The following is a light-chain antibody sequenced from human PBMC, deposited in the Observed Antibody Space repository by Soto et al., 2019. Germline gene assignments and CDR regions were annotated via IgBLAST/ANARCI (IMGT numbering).Light chain of an antibody. V-gene: IGKV3-20*01. CDR3: QQYGSSPST. Sequence: EIVLTQSPGTLSLSPGERATLSCRASQSVSSSYLAWYQQKPGQAPRLLIYGASSRATGIPDRFSGSGSGXXXXXXXXRLEPEDFAVYYCQQYGSSPSTFGQGTKLEIK. CDR1: QSVSSSY. J-gene: IGKJ2*02. CDR2: GAS.